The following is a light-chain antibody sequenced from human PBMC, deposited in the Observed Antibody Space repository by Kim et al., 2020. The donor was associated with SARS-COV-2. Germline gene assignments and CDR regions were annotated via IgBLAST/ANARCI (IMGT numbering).Light chain of an antibody. CDR1: QDIANA. V-gene: IGKV1-27*01. Sequence: ESVGDRVTITCRASQDIANALAWYQQKPGKVPQVLIYAASTLQSGVPSRFSGSGSGTEFTLTIGGLQTEDVATYYCQKYNSAPWTFGPGTKVDI. CDR3: QKYNSAPWT. CDR2: AAS. J-gene: IGKJ1*01.